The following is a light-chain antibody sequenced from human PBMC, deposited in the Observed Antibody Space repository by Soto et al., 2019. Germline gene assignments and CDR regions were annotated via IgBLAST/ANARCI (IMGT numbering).Light chain of an antibody. CDR2: AAS. CDR3: QQYGGSPWT. V-gene: IGKV3-20*01. Sequence: EIVMTQSPATLSVSPGERVTLSCRASQSVSSRLAWYHQKPGQSPRLLIYAASSRAAGFPDRFSGSQSETEFALTISRLEPEDFAVYYCQQYGGSPWTFGQGIKVEIK. CDR1: QSVSSR. J-gene: IGKJ1*01.